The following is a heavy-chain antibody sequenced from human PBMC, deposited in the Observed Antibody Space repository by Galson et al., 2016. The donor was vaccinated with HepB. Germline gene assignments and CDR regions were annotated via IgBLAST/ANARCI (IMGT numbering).Heavy chain of an antibody. Sequence: ETLSLTCAVSGGSISSNNWWSWVRQPPGKGLEWIGEIFHSGTPNYNPSLKSRVTISVDEYKNQFSLKLSSVTAADTAVYYCARAVAPYYYGSGSSQLWGRGTLVTASS. J-gene: IGHJ4*02. CDR2: IFHSGTP. CDR3: ARAVAPYYYGSGSSQL. D-gene: IGHD3-10*01. V-gene: IGHV4-4*02. CDR1: GGSISSNNW.